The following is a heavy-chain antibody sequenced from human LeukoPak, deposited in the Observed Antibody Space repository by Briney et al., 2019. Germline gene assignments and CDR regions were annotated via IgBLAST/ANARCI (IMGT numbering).Heavy chain of an antibody. CDR1: GYTFTGYY. Sequence: ASVKVSCKASGYTFTGYYMRWVRQAPGQGLEGMGWINPNSGGTNYAQKSQGRVTMTRDTSISTAYMELSRLRADDTAVYYCARALVGATDWFDHWGQGTLVTVSS. V-gene: IGHV1-2*02. CDR2: INPNSGGT. D-gene: IGHD1-26*01. CDR3: ARALVGATDWFDH. J-gene: IGHJ5*02.